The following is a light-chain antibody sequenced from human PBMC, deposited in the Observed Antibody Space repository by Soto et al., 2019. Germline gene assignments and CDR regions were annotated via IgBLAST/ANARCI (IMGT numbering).Light chain of an antibody. J-gene: IGLJ3*02. CDR1: GSDVGSYNY. Sequence: QSVLTQPPSVSGTPGQSITLSCIGTGSDVGSYNYVSWYQQRPGKAPKLMIYEVNNRPSGVSDRFSGSKSANTASLTISGLQSEDEATYYCSSYTTDTIGVFGGGTKLTVL. CDR3: SSYTTDTIGV. V-gene: IGLV2-14*01. CDR2: EVN.